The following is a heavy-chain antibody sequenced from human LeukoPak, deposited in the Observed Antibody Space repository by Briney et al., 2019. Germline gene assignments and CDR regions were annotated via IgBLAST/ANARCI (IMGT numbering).Heavy chain of an antibody. V-gene: IGHV4-39*01. CDR1: GGSISSSSYY. D-gene: IGHD3-3*02. Sequence: SETLSLTCTVSGGSISSSSYYWGWIRESPGKALEWIGSIYYSGSTYYHPPLKSRVTISVDTSKNQFSLKLSSVTAADTAVYYCAIPFLAPAFDIWGQGTMVTVSS. CDR2: IYYSGST. J-gene: IGHJ3*02. CDR3: AIPFLAPAFDI.